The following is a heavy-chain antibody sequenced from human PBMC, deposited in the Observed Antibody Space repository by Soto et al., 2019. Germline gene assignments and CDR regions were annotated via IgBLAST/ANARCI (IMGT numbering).Heavy chain of an antibody. V-gene: IGHV3-23*01. CDR2: ITGSGDST. J-gene: IGHJ5*02. CDR3: AKPGALNNNWFDP. Sequence: PGGSLRLSCAASGFTFSIYTMSWVRQAPGKGLEWVSAITGSGDSTFYADSVKGRFTISRGNSENTLYLQMNNLGAEDTAVYYCAKPGALNNNWFDPWGLGTLVTVSS. CDR1: GFTFSIYT.